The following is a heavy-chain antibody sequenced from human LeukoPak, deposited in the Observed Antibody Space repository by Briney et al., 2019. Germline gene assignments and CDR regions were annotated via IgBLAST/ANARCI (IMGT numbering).Heavy chain of an antibody. J-gene: IGHJ5*02. CDR2: MNPNSGNT. V-gene: IGHV1-8*01. CDR1: GYTFTNYD. CDR3: ARGPYCSSFSCPYRFDP. Sequence: ASVKVSCKASGYTFTNYDINSVRQATGQGLEWMGWMNPNSGNTGYAQKFQGRVTMTRNTSISTAYMELSSLRSEDTAVYYCARGPYCSSFSCPYRFDPWGQGTPVTVSS. D-gene: IGHD2-2*01.